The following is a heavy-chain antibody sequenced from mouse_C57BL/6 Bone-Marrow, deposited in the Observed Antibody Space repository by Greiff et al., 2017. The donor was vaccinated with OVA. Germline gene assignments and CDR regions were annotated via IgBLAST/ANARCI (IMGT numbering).Heavy chain of an antibody. CDR1: GYSFTGYY. CDR2: IYPYNGVS. Sequence: VQLQQSGPELVKPGASVKISCKASGYSFTGYYMHWVKQSHGNILDWIGYIYPYNGVSSYNQKFKGKATLTVDKSSSTAYMELRSLTSEASAVYYCARPRYDYDEAWFAYWGQGTLVTVSA. J-gene: IGHJ3*01. D-gene: IGHD2-4*01. V-gene: IGHV1-31*01. CDR3: ARPRYDYDEAWFAY.